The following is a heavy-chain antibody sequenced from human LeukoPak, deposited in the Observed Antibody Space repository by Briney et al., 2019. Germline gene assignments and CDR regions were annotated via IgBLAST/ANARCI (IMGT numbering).Heavy chain of an antibody. CDR1: GFTFSSYT. V-gene: IGHV3-21*06. J-gene: IGHJ6*02. D-gene: IGHD3-3*01. CDR3: ARDRDVPTIGMDV. Sequence: GGSLRLSCAASGFTFSSYTMNWVRQAPGKGLEWVSSISSSSSYMYYADSVKGRFTISRDNAKNSLYLQMNSLRAEDTAVYYCARDRDVPTIGMDVWGQGTTVTVSS. CDR2: ISSSSSYM.